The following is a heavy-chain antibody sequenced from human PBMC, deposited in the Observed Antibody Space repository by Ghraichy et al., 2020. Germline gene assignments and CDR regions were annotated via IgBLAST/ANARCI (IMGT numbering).Heavy chain of an antibody. CDR3: GIGMGWSTDL. D-gene: IGHD3-3*01. V-gene: IGHV4-59*01. CDR2: IYNSGST. Sequence: SETLSLTCTVSGDSISNYYLSWIRQPPGKGLEWIGNIYNSGSTNYNPSLKSRLTISADTSKNQFSLRLTSATAADTAVYYCGIGMGWSTDLWGQGNLVTVAS. J-gene: IGHJ5*02. CDR1: GDSISNYY.